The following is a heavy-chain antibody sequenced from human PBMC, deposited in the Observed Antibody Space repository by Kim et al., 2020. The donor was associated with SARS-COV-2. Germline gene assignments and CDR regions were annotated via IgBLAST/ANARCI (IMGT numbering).Heavy chain of an antibody. J-gene: IGHJ6*02. D-gene: IGHD5-18*01. V-gene: IGHV1-8*01. CDR2: MNPNSGNT. Sequence: SVKVSCKASGYTFTSYDINWVRQATGQGLEWMGWMNPNSGNTGYAQKFQGRVTMTRNTSISTAYMELSSLRSEDTAVYYCARGPQQRGYSYFVLYYYGMDVWGQGTTVTVSS. CDR1: GYTFTSYD. CDR3: ARGPQQRGYSYFVLYYYGMDV.